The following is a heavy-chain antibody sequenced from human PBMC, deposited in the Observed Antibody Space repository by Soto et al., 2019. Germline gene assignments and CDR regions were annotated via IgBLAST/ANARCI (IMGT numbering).Heavy chain of an antibody. CDR1: GGSISSSSYY. J-gene: IGHJ5*02. Sequence: SETLSLTCTVSGGSISSSSYYWGWIRQPPGKGLEWIGSIYYSGSTYYNPSLKSRVTISVDTSKNQFSLKLSSVTAADTAVYYCARHSIIGNTMFGVDVTKYNRFDPCGQGTLVTVSS. D-gene: IGHD3-3*01. V-gene: IGHV4-39*01. CDR3: ARHSIIGNTMFGVDVTKYNRFDP. CDR2: IYYSGST.